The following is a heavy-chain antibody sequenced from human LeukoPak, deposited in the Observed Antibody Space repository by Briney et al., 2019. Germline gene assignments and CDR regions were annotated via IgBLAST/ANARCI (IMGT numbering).Heavy chain of an antibody. CDR3: ARVYRRDGYNYDGFDI. CDR2: VYSTGSA. J-gene: IGHJ3*02. V-gene: IGHV4-61*02. Sequence: SQTLSLTCTVSSGSINSDGYYWSWIRQPAGKGLEWIGRVYSTGSANYSPSLESRVIIPIDTSKNQFFLRLSSVTAADTAVYYCARVYRRDGYNYDGFDIWGQGTMVTVS. CDR1: SGSINSDGYY. D-gene: IGHD5-24*01.